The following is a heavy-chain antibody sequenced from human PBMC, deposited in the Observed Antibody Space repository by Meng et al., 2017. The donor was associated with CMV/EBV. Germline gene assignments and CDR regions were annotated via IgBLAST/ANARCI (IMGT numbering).Heavy chain of an antibody. CDR1: GFTFDDYG. CDR3: ARDFSAYDSSGYYAYYGMDV. D-gene: IGHD3-22*01. V-gene: IGHV3-20*04. CDR2: INWSGGST. Sequence: LTCAASGFTFDDYGMSWVRQAPGKGLEWVSGINWSGGSTGYADSVKGRFTISRDNAKNSLYLQMNSLRAEDTALYYCARDFSAYDSSGYYAYYGMDVWGQGTTVTVSS. J-gene: IGHJ6*02.